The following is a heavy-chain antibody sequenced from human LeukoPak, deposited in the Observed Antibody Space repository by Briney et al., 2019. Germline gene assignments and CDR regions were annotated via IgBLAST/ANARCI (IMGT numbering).Heavy chain of an antibody. Sequence: GGSLRLSCAASGFTFSDFYMSWIRQARGKGLEWVSYISSRGSTIYYADSVKGRFTISRDNAKNSLYLQMNSLRAEDTAVYYCASGYYYDSSGYYCFDYWGQGTLVTVSS. CDR3: ASGYYYDSSGYYCFDY. CDR1: GFTFSDFY. V-gene: IGHV3-11*01. D-gene: IGHD3-22*01. CDR2: ISSRGSTI. J-gene: IGHJ4*02.